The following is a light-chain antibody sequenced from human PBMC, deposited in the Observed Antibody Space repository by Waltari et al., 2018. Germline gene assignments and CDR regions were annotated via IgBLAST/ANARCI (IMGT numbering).Light chain of an antibody. CDR2: DVS. CDR3: NSYAGSSSWV. V-gene: IGLV2-14*01. J-gene: IGLJ3*02. Sequence: QSALTQPASVSGSPGQSITISCTGPSSDVGFYNYVSWYQQHPGKTPKLIINDVSERPSGVSDRFAGSKSGNTASLTISGLQAEDEADYYCNSYAGSSSWVFGGGTKLTVL. CDR1: SSDVGFYNY.